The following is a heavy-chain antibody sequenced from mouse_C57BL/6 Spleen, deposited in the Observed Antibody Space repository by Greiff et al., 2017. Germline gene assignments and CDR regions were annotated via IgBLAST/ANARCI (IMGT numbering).Heavy chain of an antibody. CDR2: ITPSNGGT. J-gene: IGHJ2*01. V-gene: IGHV1-53*01. D-gene: IGHD5-5*01. CDR1: GYTFTSYW. CDR3: ERSGGAAYLNYFDD. Sequence: VQLQQPGTELVKPGASVKLSCKASGYTFTSYWMHWVKQRPGQGLEWIGNITPSNGGTNYNEKFKSKATLTVDKSSSTAYMQLSSLTSEDSAVXYCERSGGAAYLNYFDDWGKGTTLTVSS.